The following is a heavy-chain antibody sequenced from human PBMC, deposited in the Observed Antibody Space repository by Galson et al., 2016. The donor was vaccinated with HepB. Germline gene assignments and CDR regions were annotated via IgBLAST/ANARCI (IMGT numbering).Heavy chain of an antibody. CDR3: ARRDDHHDESASYWVAYLAL. V-gene: IGHV1-18*04. Sequence: SVKVSCKASGYTFTSYAISWVRQAPGQGLEWMGSISGYNPNTTYTPRFQDRVTLTRDKATSTVHMELRSLPSDDTAVYYCARRDDHHDESASYWVAYLALWGRGTRVTVSS. CDR1: GYTFTSYA. D-gene: IGHD2-15*01. CDR2: ISGYNPNT. J-gene: IGHJ2*01.